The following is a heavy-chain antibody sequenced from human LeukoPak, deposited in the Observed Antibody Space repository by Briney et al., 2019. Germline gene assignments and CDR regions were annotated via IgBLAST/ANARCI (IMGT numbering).Heavy chain of an antibody. V-gene: IGHV3-20*04. CDR2: INWNGGST. J-gene: IGHJ4*02. CDR3: ARDTQRYSGYDSPFDY. Sequence: GGSLRLSCAASGFTFDDYGMSWVRHAPGKGLEWVSGINWNGGSTGYADSVKGRFTISRDNAKNSLYLQMNSLRAEDTALYYCARDTQRYSGYDSPFDYWGQGTLVTVSS. CDR1: GFTFDDYG. D-gene: IGHD5-12*01.